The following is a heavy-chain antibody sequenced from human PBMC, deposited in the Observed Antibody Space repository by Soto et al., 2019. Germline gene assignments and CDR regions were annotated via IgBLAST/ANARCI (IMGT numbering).Heavy chain of an antibody. Sequence: GGSLRLSCAASGFTFSNAWMSWVRQAPGKGLEWVGRIKSKTDGGTTDYAAPVKGRFTISSDDSKNTLYLQMNSLKTEDTAVYYCTTDPSGSYYSYYFDYWGQGTLVTVSS. CDR1: GFTFSNAW. CDR2: IKSKTDGGTT. CDR3: TTDPSGSYYSYYFDY. D-gene: IGHD1-26*01. J-gene: IGHJ4*02. V-gene: IGHV3-15*01.